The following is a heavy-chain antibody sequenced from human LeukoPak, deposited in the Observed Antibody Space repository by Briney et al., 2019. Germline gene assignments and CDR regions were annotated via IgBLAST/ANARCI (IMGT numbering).Heavy chain of an antibody. J-gene: IGHJ4*02. CDR2: ISSSSSTI. Sequence: GGSLRLSCAASGFTFSSYSMNWVRQAPGKGLEWVSYISSSSSTIYYADSAKGRFTISRDNAKNSLYLQMNSLRAEDTAVYYCACRYGSGSYCLDSWGQETLVTVSS. CDR1: GFTFSSYS. V-gene: IGHV3-48*04. D-gene: IGHD3-10*01. CDR3: ACRYGSGSYCLDS.